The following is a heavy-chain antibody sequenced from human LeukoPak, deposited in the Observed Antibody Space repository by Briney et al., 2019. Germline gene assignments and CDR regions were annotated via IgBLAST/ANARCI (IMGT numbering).Heavy chain of an antibody. CDR2: ISSGSSYI. V-gene: IGHV3-21*06. Sequence: GGSLRLSCAASGFTFSTYNMNWVRQAPGKGLEWISSISSGSSYIYYADSVKGRFTISRDNAKNSPYLQMNSLRAEDTAVFYCARFYATRYYYYMDVWGKGTTVTVSS. D-gene: IGHD2/OR15-2a*01. J-gene: IGHJ6*03. CDR3: ARFYATRYYYYMDV. CDR1: GFTFSTYN.